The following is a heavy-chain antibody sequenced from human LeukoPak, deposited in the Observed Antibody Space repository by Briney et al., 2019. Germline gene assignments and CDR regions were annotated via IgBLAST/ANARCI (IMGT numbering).Heavy chain of an antibody. J-gene: IGHJ6*02. Sequence: GRSLRLSCAASGFTFSSYGMHWVRQAPDKGLEWVAVISYDGSNKYYADSVKGRFTISRDNSKNTLYLQMNSLRAEDTAVYYCAKCEQGRELQVLEWLLSAPSYYYYGMDVWGQGTTVTVSS. CDR2: ISYDGSNK. D-gene: IGHD3-3*01. CDR3: AKCEQGRELQVLEWLLSAPSYYYYGMDV. V-gene: IGHV3-30*18. CDR1: GFTFSSYG.